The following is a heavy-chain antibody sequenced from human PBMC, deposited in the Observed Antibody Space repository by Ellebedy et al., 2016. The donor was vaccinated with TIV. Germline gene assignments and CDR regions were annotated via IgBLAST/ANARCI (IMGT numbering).Heavy chain of an antibody. D-gene: IGHD3-10*01. CDR1: GGSISSSSYY. CDR2: IYYSGST. CDR3: ARLGDYYGSGSYNDYYYYGMDV. Sequence: SETLSLXXTVSGGSISSSSYYWGWIRQHPGKGLEWIGYIYYSGSTYYNPSLKSRVTISVDTSKNQFSLKLSSVTAADTAVYYCARLGDYYGSGSYNDYYYYGMDVWGQGTTVTVSS. J-gene: IGHJ6*02. V-gene: IGHV4-39*01.